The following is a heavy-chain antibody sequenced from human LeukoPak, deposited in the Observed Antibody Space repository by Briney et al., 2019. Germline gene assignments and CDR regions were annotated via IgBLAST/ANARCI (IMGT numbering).Heavy chain of an antibody. CDR1: GGXFSGYY. Sequence: SETLSLTCAVYGGXFSGYYCSWIRQPPGKGLEWLGEINHSGSTNYNPSLKSRVTISVDTSKNQFSLKLSSVTAADTAVYYCARMRVTYYYDSSGPLRYFDYWGQGTLVTVSS. CDR3: ARMRVTYYYDSSGPLRYFDY. CDR2: INHSGST. D-gene: IGHD3-22*01. J-gene: IGHJ4*02. V-gene: IGHV4-34*01.